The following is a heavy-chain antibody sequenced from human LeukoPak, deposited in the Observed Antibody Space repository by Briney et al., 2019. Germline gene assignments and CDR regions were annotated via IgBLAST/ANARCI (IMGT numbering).Heavy chain of an antibody. V-gene: IGHV4-38-2*02. CDR2: IYRTGTT. CDR1: GSSVINGDF. Sequence: SETLSLTCTVSGSSVINGDFWGWIRQPPGKGLRWIGTIYRTGTTYYNPALKSRVTISLDTSNSQFSLRLSSVTAADTAVYYCARLTPRLNWFDPWGQGTLVTVSS. D-gene: IGHD3-16*01. J-gene: IGHJ5*02. CDR3: ARLTPRLNWFDP.